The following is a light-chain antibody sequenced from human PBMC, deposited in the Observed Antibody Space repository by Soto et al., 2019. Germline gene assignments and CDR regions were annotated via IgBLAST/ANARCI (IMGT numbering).Light chain of an antibody. V-gene: IGKV1-5*01. CDR3: QQYYTYST. Sequence: DIQLTQSPSTLSAAIGYIVTITCRASQNIRNLLAWYQQKPGKAPKPLIFDASTLKTGVPSRFGGSGSGAEFNFTITGLQPDDFATYFCQQYYTYSTFGQGIRLEI. CDR1: QNIRNL. CDR2: DAS. J-gene: IGKJ5*01.